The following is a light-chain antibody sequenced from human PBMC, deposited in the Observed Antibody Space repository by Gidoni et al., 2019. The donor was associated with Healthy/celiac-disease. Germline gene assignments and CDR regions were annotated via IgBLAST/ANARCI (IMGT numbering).Light chain of an antibody. CDR1: QSLLYTSNNKNY. V-gene: IGKV4-1*01. CDR2: WAS. Sequence: DIVLTQSPASLAVSLGERATINCKSSQSLLYTSNNKNYLAWYQQNPGQPPKLLIYWASLREFGVPDRFSGIGSVTDFTLTISNLQAEDVAVYYCQQYYRTPATFGGGTKVEIK. CDR3: QQYYRTPAT. J-gene: IGKJ4*01.